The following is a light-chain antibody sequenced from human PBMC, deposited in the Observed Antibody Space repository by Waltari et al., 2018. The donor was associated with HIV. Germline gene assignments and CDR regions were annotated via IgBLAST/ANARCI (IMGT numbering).Light chain of an antibody. J-gene: IGKJ5*01. V-gene: IGKV3-11*01. CDR1: QNVDTY. CDR3: QQRGDWPIT. CDR2: DAY. Sequence: EIVLTQSPATLSLSPGEKATLSCRASQNVDTYLAWYQQKPGQAPRLLIYDAYNRATGIPARISCSGSGTDFTLTISSLEPEDFAVYYCQQRGDWPITFGQGTRLEIK.